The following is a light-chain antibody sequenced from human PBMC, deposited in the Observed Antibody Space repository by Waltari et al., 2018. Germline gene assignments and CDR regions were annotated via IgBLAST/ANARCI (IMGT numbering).Light chain of an antibody. CDR2: END. CDR1: STNIGTSL. V-gene: IGLV1-51*02. Sequence: QSVLTQPPSVSAAPGQKVTISCSGSSTNIGTSLLSWYQQLPGTAPKLLVYENDKRPSGIPDRFSGSKSGTSATLGITGLQTGDEADYYCGTWDSSLNGGVFGGGTKLTVL. J-gene: IGLJ2*01. CDR3: GTWDSSLNGGV.